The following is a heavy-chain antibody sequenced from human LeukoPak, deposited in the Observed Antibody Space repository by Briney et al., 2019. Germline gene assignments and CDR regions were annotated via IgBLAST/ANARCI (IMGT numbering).Heavy chain of an antibody. Sequence: SETLSLTCTVSGGSISSYYWSWIRQPPGKGLEWIGFIQYSGSTNYNPSLKSRVTISVDTSKNQFSLKLSSVTTADTAVYYCARVSWFPGTSYYYMDVWGKGTTVTVSS. D-gene: IGHD1-1*01. CDR1: GGSISSYY. J-gene: IGHJ6*03. V-gene: IGHV4-59*01. CDR2: IQYSGST. CDR3: ARVSWFPGTSYYYMDV.